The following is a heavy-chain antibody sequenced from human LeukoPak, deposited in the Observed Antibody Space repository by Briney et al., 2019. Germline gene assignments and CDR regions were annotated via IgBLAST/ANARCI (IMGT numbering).Heavy chain of an antibody. J-gene: IGHJ5*02. Sequence: SETLSLTCNVSGGSISNRAYYWAWIRQPPGKGLEWIGYIYYSGSTNYNPSLKSRVTISVDTSKNQFSLKLSSVTAADTAVYYCAIYSPYYYDSSGYPTWGQGTLVTVSS. V-gene: IGHV4-61*05. CDR2: IYYSGST. CDR3: AIYSPYYYDSSGYPT. CDR1: GGSISNRAYY. D-gene: IGHD3-22*01.